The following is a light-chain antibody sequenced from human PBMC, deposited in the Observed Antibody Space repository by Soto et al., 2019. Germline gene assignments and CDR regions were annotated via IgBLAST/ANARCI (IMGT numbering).Light chain of an antibody. CDR3: QQLSSWPYT. V-gene: IGKV3-11*01. Sequence: EIVLTQSPATLSLSPGERATLSCRASQSVNNYLAWYQQKLGQAPRLLIYDASNRATGIPAKFSGSGSGTDFTLTISFLEPEYFAVYYCQQLSSWPYTFGQGAKLEIK. CDR1: QSVNNY. J-gene: IGKJ2*01. CDR2: DAS.